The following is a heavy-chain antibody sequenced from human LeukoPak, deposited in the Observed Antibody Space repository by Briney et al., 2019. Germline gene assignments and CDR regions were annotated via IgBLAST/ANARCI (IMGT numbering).Heavy chain of an antibody. CDR3: AISPDGAFDY. CDR2: ISGSGGST. CDR1: GFTFSSYA. V-gene: IGHV3-23*01. Sequence: GGSLRLSCAASGFTFSSYAMSWVRQAPGKGLEWVSAISGSGGSTYYADSVKGRFTISRDNSKNPLYLHMNSLRAEDTAVYYCAISPDGAFDYWGQGTLVTVSS. J-gene: IGHJ4*02.